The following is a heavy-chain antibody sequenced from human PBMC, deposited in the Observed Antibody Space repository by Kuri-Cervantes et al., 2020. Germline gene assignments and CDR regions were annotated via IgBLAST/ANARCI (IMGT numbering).Heavy chain of an antibody. CDR2: INSDGSST. CDR1: GFTFGSYW. Sequence: GGSLRLSCAASGFTFGSYWMHWVRQAPGKGLVWVSRINSDGSSTSYADSVKGRFTISRDNAKDTLYLQMNSLRAEDTAVYYCARAHYYDSSGYFLNYYGMDVWGQGTTVTVSS. J-gene: IGHJ6*02. D-gene: IGHD3-22*01. V-gene: IGHV3-74*01. CDR3: ARAHYYDSSGYFLNYYGMDV.